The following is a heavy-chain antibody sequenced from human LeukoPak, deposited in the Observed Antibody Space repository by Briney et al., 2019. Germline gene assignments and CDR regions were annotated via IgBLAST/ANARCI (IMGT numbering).Heavy chain of an antibody. CDR2: ISGSGGST. J-gene: IGHJ5*02. V-gene: IGHV3-23*01. D-gene: IGHD5-18*01. CDR3: AGYSYGVRPS. Sequence: GGSLRLSCAASGFTFSSYAMSWVRQAPGKGLEWVSAISGSGGSTYYADSVKGRFTISRDNSKNTLYLQVNNLRAEDTAVYYCAGYSYGVRPSWGQGTLVTVSS. CDR1: GFTFSSYA.